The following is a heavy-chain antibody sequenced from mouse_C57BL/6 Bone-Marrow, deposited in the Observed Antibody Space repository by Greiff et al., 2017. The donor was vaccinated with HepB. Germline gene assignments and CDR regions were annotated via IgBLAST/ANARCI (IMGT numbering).Heavy chain of an antibody. V-gene: IGHV1-26*01. CDR2: INPNNGGT. D-gene: IGHD1-1*01. Sequence: EVQLQLSGPELVKPGASVKISCKASGYTFTDYYMNWVKQSHGKSLEWIGDINPNNGGTSYNQKFKGKATLTVDKSSSTAYMELRSLTSEDSAVYYCARYYGSPFDYWGQGTTLTVSS. J-gene: IGHJ2*01. CDR1: GYTFTDYY. CDR3: ARYYGSPFDY.